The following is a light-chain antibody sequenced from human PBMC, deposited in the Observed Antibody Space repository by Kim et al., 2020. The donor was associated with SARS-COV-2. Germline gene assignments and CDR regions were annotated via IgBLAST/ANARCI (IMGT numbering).Light chain of an antibody. Sequence: SYELTQPPSVSVAPGKTARITCGGNNIGSKSVHWYQQKPGQAPVLVIYYDSDRPSGIPERFSGSNSGNTATLTISRVEAGDEADYYCKVWDSSSDHWVFGGGTQL. V-gene: IGLV3-21*04. J-gene: IGLJ3*02. CDR3: KVWDSSSDHWV. CDR1: NIGSKS. CDR2: YDS.